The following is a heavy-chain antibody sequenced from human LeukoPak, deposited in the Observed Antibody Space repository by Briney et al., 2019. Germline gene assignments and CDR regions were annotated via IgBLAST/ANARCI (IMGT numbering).Heavy chain of an antibody. CDR2: IYSAGAT. V-gene: IGHV3-53*01. D-gene: IGHD3-22*01. CDR1: GFTVSDNY. Sequence: GGSLRLSCAAYGFTVSDNYMTWVRQAPGKGLEWVSSIYSAGATHYAESVKGRFTISRDNSKNTLYLQMNSLRADDTAVYYCAKRSYYYDNIFHGFDYWGQGTLVTVSS. J-gene: IGHJ4*02. CDR3: AKRSYYYDNIFHGFDY.